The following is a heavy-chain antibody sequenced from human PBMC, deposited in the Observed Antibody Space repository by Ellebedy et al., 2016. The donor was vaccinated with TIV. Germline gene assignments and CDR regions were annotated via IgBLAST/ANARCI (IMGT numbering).Heavy chain of an antibody. CDR3: ARLAKLDSGYAFDY. J-gene: IGHJ4*02. D-gene: IGHD2-8*01. V-gene: IGHV4-34*01. CDR2: IDHGGST. CDR1: GGSFSDYY. Sequence: MPGGSLRLSCAVYGGSFSDYYWSWIRQPPGKGLEWIGEIDHGGSTNYNPSLKSRVTISVDTSKNQFSLRLNSVTAADTAVYYCARLAKLDSGYAFDYWGQGTLVTVSS.